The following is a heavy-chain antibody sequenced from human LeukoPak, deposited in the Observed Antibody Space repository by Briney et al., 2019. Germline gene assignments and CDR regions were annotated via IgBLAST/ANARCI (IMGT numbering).Heavy chain of an antibody. CDR1: GITFSSYW. V-gene: IGHV3-20*04. CDR3: ARSSLLAAAGSYYYYYMDV. J-gene: IGHJ6*03. Sequence: GGSLRLSCAASGITFSSYWMHWVRQAPGKGLEWVSGINWNGGSTGYADSVKGRFTISRDNAKNSLYLQMNSLRAEDTALYYSARSSLLAAAGSYYYYYMDVWGKGTTVTVSS. D-gene: IGHD6-13*01. CDR2: INWNGGST.